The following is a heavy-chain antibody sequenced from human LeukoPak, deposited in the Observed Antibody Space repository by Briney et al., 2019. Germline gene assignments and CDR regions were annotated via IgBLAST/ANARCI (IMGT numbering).Heavy chain of an antibody. CDR3: ASRYDSSGYYLY. D-gene: IGHD3-22*01. V-gene: IGHV1-18*01. J-gene: IGHJ4*02. Sequence: ASVKVSCKASGYTFTSYGISWVRQAPGQGLEWMGWISAYNGNTNYAQKLQGRVAMTTDTSTSTAYMELRSLRSDDTAVYYCASRYDSSGYYLYWGQGTLVTVSS. CDR2: ISAYNGNT. CDR1: GYTFTSYG.